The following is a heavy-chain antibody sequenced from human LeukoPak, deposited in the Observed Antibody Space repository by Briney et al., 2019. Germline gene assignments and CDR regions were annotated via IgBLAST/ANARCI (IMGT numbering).Heavy chain of an antibody. Sequence: SETLSLTCTVSGYSISSGYYWGWIRQPPGKGLEWIGTIYHRGSTYYNPSLKSRVTISVDTSKNHFSLKLSSVTAADTAVYYCARFLYSTEPYDYWGQGTLVTVSS. CDR3: ARFLYSTEPYDY. CDR1: GYSISSGYY. D-gene: IGHD6-13*01. CDR2: IYHRGST. V-gene: IGHV4-38-2*02. J-gene: IGHJ4*02.